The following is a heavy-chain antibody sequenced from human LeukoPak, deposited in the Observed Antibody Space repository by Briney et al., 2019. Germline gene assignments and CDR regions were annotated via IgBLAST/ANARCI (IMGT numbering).Heavy chain of an antibody. CDR1: GGSISSHY. Sequence: SETLSLTCTVSGGSISSHYWSWIRQPPGKGLEWIGYIYYSGSTNYNPSLKSRVTISVDTSKNQFSLKLSSVTAADTAVYYCARRVVPAAMAYRGTYYFDYWGQGTLVTVSS. CDR3: ARRVVPAAMAYRGTYYFDY. V-gene: IGHV4-59*11. J-gene: IGHJ4*02. D-gene: IGHD2-2*01. CDR2: IYYSGST.